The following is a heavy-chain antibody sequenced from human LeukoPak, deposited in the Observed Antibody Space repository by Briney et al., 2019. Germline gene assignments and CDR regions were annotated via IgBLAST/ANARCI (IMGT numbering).Heavy chain of an antibody. CDR2: ISYDGSNK. J-gene: IGHJ4*02. V-gene: IGHV3-30-3*01. CDR3: ARIPEALYYYDSRSGFDY. Sequence: GGSLRLSCAASGFTFSSYAMHWVRQAPGKGLEWVAVISYDGSNKYYADSVKGRFTISRDNSKNTLYLQMNSLRAEDTAVYYCARIPEALYYYDSRSGFDYWGQGTLVTVSS. D-gene: IGHD3-22*01. CDR1: GFTFSSYA.